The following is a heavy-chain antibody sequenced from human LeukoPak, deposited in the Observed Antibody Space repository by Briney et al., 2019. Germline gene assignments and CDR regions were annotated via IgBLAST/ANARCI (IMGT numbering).Heavy chain of an antibody. Sequence: PSETLSLTCTVSGYSISNGYYWGWIRQPPGKGLEWIGSIYESGSTYYNPSLKSRVTISVDTSKNQFSLKLSSVTAADTAVYYCASSRDGYNGALGYWGQGTLVTVSS. D-gene: IGHD5-24*01. J-gene: IGHJ4*02. CDR1: GYSISNGYY. CDR3: ASSRDGYNGALGY. V-gene: IGHV4-38-2*02. CDR2: IYESGST.